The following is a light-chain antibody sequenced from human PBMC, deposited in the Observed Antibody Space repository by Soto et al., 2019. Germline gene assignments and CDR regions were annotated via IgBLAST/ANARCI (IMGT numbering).Light chain of an antibody. CDR2: DNT. CDR3: GSWDTSLSAGV. CDR1: SSNIGKNF. J-gene: IGLJ1*01. Sequence: QSVLTQPPSVSAAPGQKVTISCSGSSSNIGKNFISWYQQLPGTAPKLLIYDNTQRPLGIPDRFSASKSGTSGTLDITGLQTGDEADYYCGSWDTSLSAGVFGTGTKGTVL. V-gene: IGLV1-51*01.